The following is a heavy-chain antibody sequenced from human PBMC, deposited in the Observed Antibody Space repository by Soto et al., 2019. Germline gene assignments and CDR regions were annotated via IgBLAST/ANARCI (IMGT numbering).Heavy chain of an antibody. D-gene: IGHD2-2*01. V-gene: IGHV3-11*06. CDR1: GLTFSDYF. CDR2: ISGSSDNI. J-gene: IGHJ5*02. Sequence: PGGSLRLSCAASGLTFSDYFMIWIRRAPGKGLEWVSFISGSSDNIKYADSVKGRFTISRDNAKNSLYLQMNSLRAEDTAVYYCVRDSARIVVVPRVDGDNWLDPWGQGTLVTVSS. CDR3: VRDSARIVVVPRVDGDNWLDP.